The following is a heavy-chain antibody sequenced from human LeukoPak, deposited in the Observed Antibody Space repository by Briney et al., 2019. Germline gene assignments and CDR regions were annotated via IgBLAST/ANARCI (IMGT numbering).Heavy chain of an antibody. Sequence: SETLSLTCTVSGGSISSYYWSWIRQPPGKGLEWIGYIYYSGSTNYNPSLKSRVIISVDTSKNQFSLKLSSVTAADTAVYYCAREGQWLVRAFDYWGQGTLVTVSS. CDR2: IYYSGST. D-gene: IGHD6-19*01. J-gene: IGHJ4*02. V-gene: IGHV4-59*01. CDR3: AREGQWLVRAFDY. CDR1: GGSISSYY.